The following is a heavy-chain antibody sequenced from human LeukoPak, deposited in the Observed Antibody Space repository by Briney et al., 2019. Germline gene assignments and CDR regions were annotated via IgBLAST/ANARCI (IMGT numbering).Heavy chain of an antibody. CDR1: GFTVSSNY. CDR3: ASTEYSSGWRGFDY. Sequence: GGSLRLSCAASGFTVSSNYMSWVRQAPGKGLEWVSVIYSGGSTYYADSVKGRFTISRDNSKNTLYLQMNSLRAEDTAVYYCASTEYSSGWRGFDYWGQGTLVTVSS. J-gene: IGHJ4*02. CDR2: IYSGGST. D-gene: IGHD6-19*01. V-gene: IGHV3-66*01.